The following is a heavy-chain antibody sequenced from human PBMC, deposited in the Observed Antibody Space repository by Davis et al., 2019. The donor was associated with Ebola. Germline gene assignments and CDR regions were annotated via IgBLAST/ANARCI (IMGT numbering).Heavy chain of an antibody. Sequence: SETLSLTCAVYGGSFNGYYWTWIRQTPGKGLEWIGEIDHSGSTNYNPSLKSRVTISVDTSKNQFSLKLSSVTAADTAVYYCARGYSGWFDPWGQGTVVTVSS. CDR1: GGSFNGYY. D-gene: IGHD2-21*01. V-gene: IGHV4-34*01. CDR2: IDHSGST. J-gene: IGHJ5*02. CDR3: ARGYSGWFDP.